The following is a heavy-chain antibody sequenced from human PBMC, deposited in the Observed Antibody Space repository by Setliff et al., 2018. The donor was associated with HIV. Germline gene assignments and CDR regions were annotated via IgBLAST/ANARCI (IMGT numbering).Heavy chain of an antibody. CDR2: IIPIFETP. D-gene: IGHD2-2*01. V-gene: IGHV1-69*13. J-gene: IGHJ6*03. Sequence: SVKVSCKASGGTFSSYVITWVRQAPGQGPEWMGGIIPIFETPNYARKFQDRVTITADESTNTGYMELSSLTSEDTAVYYCASGPTYCTSSSCASGADFYYSYMDVWGKGTTVTVSS. CDR3: ASGPTYCTSSSCASGADFYYSYMDV. CDR1: GGTFSSYV.